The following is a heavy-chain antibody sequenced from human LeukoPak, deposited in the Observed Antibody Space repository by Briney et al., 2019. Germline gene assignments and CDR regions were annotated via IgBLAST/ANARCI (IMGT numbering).Heavy chain of an antibody. CDR3: ARGYCGGDCYNDFDY. V-gene: IGHV4-4*07. CDR1: GGSISSYY. D-gene: IGHD2-21*02. CDR2: IYTSGST. J-gene: IGHJ4*02. Sequence: SETLSLTCTVSGGSISSYYWSWIRQPAGKGLEWIGRIYTSGSTNYNPSLKSRVTMSVDTSKNQFSLKPSSVTAADTAVYYCARGYCGGDCYNDFDYWGQGTLVTVSS.